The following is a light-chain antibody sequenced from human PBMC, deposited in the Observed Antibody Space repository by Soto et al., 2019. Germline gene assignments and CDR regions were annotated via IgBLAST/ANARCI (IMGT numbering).Light chain of an antibody. CDR1: SSDVGGYHY. CDR2: EVN. V-gene: IGLV2-8*01. J-gene: IGLJ1*01. CDR3: SSYAGSEKLYV. Sequence: QSVLTQPPSASGSPGQSVTISCTGTSSDVGGYHYVSWYQQHPGKAPKLIIYEVNERPSGVPDRFSGSKSGNTASLTVSGLQAEDEGDYYCSSYAGSEKLYVFGTGTKVTVL.